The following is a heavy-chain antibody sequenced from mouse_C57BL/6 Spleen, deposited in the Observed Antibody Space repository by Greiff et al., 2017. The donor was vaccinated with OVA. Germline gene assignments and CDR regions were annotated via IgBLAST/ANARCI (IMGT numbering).Heavy chain of an antibody. CDR1: GYTFTDYY. CDR2: IYPGSGNT. J-gene: IGHJ4*01. Sequence: QVQLQQSGAELVRPGASVKLSCKASGYTFTDYYINWVKQRPGQGLEWIARIYPGSGNTYYNEKFKGKATLTAEKSSSTAYMQLSSLTSEDSAVYFCARWGGYYAMDYWGQGTSVTVSS. V-gene: IGHV1-76*01. CDR3: ARWGGYYAMDY.